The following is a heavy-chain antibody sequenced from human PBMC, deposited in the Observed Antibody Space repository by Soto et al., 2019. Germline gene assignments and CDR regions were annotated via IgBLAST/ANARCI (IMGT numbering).Heavy chain of an antibody. D-gene: IGHD6-19*01. CDR1: GGTFSSYA. CDR2: IIPIFGTA. Sequence: GASVKVSCKASGGTFSSYAISWVRQASGQGLEWMGGIIPIFGTANYAQKFQGRVTITADESTSTAYMELSSLRSEDTAVYYCARTSVAGSWDYFDYWGQGTLVTVSS. CDR3: ARTSVAGSWDYFDY. V-gene: IGHV1-69*13. J-gene: IGHJ4*02.